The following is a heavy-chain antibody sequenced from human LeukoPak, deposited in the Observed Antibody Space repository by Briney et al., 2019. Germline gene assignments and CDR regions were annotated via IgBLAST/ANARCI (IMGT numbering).Heavy chain of an antibody. CDR3: AGSDTIGYLPREWDYWYFDR. V-gene: IGHV3-48*03. CDR1: GFTFSSYE. J-gene: IGHJ2*01. CDR2: ISSSGSTI. D-gene: IGHD3-22*01. Sequence: GGSLRLSCAASGFTFSSYEMNWVRQAPGKGLEWVSYISSSGSTIYYADSVKGRFTISRDNAKNSLYLQLSSLRAEDTAVYYCAGSDTIGYLPREWDYWYFDRWGRGTLVTVSS.